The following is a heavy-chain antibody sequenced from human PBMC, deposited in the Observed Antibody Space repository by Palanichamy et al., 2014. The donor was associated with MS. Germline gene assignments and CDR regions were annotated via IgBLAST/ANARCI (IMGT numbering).Heavy chain of an antibody. CDR2: VDPEDGET. Sequence: EVLLVQSGAEAKKPGTAVRISCRASGYTFTDSFLHWVKQAPGEGLMWVGLVDPEDGETKYAEEFQGRVTMTADTSTYTAYMELSSLRSDDTAVYYCTTRRSLDNWGQGTLVTVSS. V-gene: IGHV1-69-2*01. D-gene: IGHD3-10*01. CDR1: GYTFTDSF. J-gene: IGHJ4*02. CDR3: TTRRSLDN.